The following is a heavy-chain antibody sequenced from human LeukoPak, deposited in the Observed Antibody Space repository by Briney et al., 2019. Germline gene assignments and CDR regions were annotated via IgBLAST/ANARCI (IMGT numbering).Heavy chain of an antibody. J-gene: IGHJ6*03. D-gene: IGHD4-11*01. Sequence: SETLSLTCTVSGGSISSYYGSWIRQPPGKGLEWIGYIYYSGSTNYNPSLKSRVTISVDTSKNQFSLKLSSVTAADTAVYYCARGVDYTNPLIDYYYYSDVSGKGTTVTVSS. CDR2: IYYSGST. V-gene: IGHV4-59*01. CDR3: ARGVDYTNPLIDYYYYSDV. CDR1: GGSISSYY.